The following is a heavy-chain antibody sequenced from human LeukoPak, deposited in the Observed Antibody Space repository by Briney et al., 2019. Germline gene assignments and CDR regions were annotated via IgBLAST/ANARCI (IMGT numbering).Heavy chain of an antibody. CDR2: ISGSGGST. CDR3: AKDEHIVVVTATYFDY. J-gene: IGHJ4*02. CDR1: GFTFSSYA. V-gene: IGHV3-23*01. D-gene: IGHD2-21*02. Sequence: GGSLRLSCAASGFTFSSYAMSWVRQAPGKGLEWVSAISGSGGSTYYADSVKGRFTISRHNSKNTLYLQMNSLRAEDTAVYYCAKDEHIVVVTATYFDYWGQGTLVTVSS.